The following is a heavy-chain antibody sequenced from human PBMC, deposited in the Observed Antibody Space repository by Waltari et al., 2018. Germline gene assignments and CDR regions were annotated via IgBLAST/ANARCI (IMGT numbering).Heavy chain of an antibody. CDR2: IYYSGST. CDR3: ARGSGGSGSYYNVGGMDV. D-gene: IGHD3-10*01. V-gene: IGHV4-59*11. CDR1: GGSISSHY. Sequence: QVQLQESGPGLVKPSETLSLTCTVSGGSISSHYWSWIRQPPGKGLEWIGYIYYSGSTNYNPAVKRRVSRSVDMSKNQFSLKLSSVTAADTAVYYCARGSGGSGSYYNVGGMDVWGQGTTVTVSS. J-gene: IGHJ6*02.